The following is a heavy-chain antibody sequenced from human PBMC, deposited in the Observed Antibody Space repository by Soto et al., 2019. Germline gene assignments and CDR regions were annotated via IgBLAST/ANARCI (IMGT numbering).Heavy chain of an antibody. J-gene: IGHJ5*02. D-gene: IGHD1-1*01. CDR2: SYYSGST. Sequence: QLQLQESGPGLVEPSETLSLTCTVSGGSISSSSYYWGWIRQPPGKGLEWIGSSYYSGSTYYNPSLKSRVTLSVDTSKNQFSQKLSSVTAADTAVYDSARQGVEWFDPWGQGTLVTVSS. CDR3: ARQGVEWFDP. CDR1: GGSISSSSYY. V-gene: IGHV4-39*01.